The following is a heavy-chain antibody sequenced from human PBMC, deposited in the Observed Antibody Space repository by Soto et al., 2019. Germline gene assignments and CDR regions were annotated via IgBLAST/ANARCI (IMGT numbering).Heavy chain of an antibody. V-gene: IGHV1-69*13. CDR2: IIPIFGTA. CDR3: ARDSGVTVRAVIIYYYGMDV. D-gene: IGHD3-10*01. J-gene: IGHJ6*02. CDR1: GGTFSAYA. Sequence: SVMDSCNSSGGTFSAYAIVLVRQAPGQGLEWMGGIIPIFGTANYAQKFQGRVTITSDESTSTAYMELSSLRSEETAVYYCARDSGVTVRAVIIYYYGMDVWGHGNTVTVSS.